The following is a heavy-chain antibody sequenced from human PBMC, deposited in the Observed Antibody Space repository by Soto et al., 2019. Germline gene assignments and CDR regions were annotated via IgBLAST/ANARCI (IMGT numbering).Heavy chain of an antibody. J-gene: IGHJ6*03. Sequence: GGSLRLSCAASGFTFSSYWMHWVRQAPGKGLVWVSRINSDGSSTSYADSVKGRFTISRDNAKNTLYLQMNSLRAEDTAVYYCARDPRITMVRGAKRGVSYMDVWGKGTTVTVSS. CDR3: ARDPRITMVRGAKRGVSYMDV. D-gene: IGHD3-10*01. CDR2: INSDGSST. CDR1: GFTFSSYW. V-gene: IGHV3-74*01.